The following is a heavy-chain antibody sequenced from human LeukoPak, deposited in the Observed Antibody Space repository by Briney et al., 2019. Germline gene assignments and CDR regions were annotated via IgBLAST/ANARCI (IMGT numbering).Heavy chain of an antibody. D-gene: IGHD4-17*01. CDR3: ARDASPYGDYVRYYFDY. CDR2: ISYDGSNK. V-gene: IGHV3-30-3*01. J-gene: IGHJ4*02. CDR1: GFTFSHFA. Sequence: GRSLRLSCAASGFTFSHFAIHWVRQAPGKGLEWVGVISYDGSNKFYADSVKGRFTISRDNSKSTLYLQMKSLRAEDTAVYYYARDASPYGDYVRYYFDYWGQGTLVTVSS.